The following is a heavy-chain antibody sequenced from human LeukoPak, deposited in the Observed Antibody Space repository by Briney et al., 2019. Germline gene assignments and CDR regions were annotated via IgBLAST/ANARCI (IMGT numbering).Heavy chain of an antibody. CDR3: ARVAATVVTPGAFDI. Sequence: SETLSLTCTVSGGSISSYYWSWIRQPPGKGLEWIGYIYYSGSTNYNPSLKSRVTISVDTSKNQFSLRLSSVTAADTAVYYCARVAATVVTPGAFDIWGQGTMVTVSS. J-gene: IGHJ3*02. V-gene: IGHV4-59*01. D-gene: IGHD4-23*01. CDR1: GGSISSYY. CDR2: IYYSGST.